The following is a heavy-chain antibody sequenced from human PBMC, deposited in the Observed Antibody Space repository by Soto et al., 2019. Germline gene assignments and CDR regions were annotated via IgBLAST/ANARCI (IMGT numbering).Heavy chain of an antibody. D-gene: IGHD3-10*01. CDR2: IYYSGST. CDR1: GGSVSSGSYY. V-gene: IGHV4-61*01. J-gene: IGHJ6*02. CDR3: ARDMVRGVIKYPYGMDV. Sequence: SETLSLTCTVSGGSVSSGSYYWSWIRQPPGKGLEWIGYIYYSGSTNYNPSLKGRVTISVDTSKNQFSLRLSSVTAADTAVYYCARDMVRGVIKYPYGMDVWGQGTTVTVSS.